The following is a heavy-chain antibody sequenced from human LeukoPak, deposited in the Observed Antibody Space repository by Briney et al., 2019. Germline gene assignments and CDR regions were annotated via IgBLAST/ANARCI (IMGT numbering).Heavy chain of an antibody. CDR1: GGSISSYY. V-gene: IGHV4-59*08. CDR2: IYYSGST. J-gene: IGHJ6*02. CDR3: ARQGSERRFFGVDV. Sequence: PSETLSLTCTVSGGSISSYYWSWIRQPPGKGLEWIGYIYYSGSTNYNPSLKSRVTISVDTSKNQFSLKLSSVTAADTAVYYCARQGSERRFFGVDVWGQGTTVTVSS.